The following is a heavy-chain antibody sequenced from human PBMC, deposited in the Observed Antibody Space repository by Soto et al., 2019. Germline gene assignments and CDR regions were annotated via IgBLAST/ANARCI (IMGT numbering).Heavy chain of an antibody. V-gene: IGHV2-5*02. CDR2: IYWDDDK. J-gene: IGHJ6*03. CDR3: AHRRRDRAYYYYYMDV. Sequence: QITLKESGPTLVKPTQALTLTRTFSGFSLSTSGVGVGWIRQPPGKALEWLALIYWDDDKRYSPSLKSRLTITKDTSKNQVVLTMTNMDPVDTATYYCAHRRRDRAYYYYYMDVWGKGTTVTVSS. CDR1: GFSLSTSGVG. D-gene: IGHD3-22*01.